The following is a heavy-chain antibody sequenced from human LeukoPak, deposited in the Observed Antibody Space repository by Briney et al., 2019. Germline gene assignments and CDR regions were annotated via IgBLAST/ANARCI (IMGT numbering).Heavy chain of an antibody. CDR1: GFTFDDYA. V-gene: IGHV3-9*01. D-gene: IGHD5-12*01. CDR2: ISWNSGSI. CDR3: AKDLSGPFDY. J-gene: IGHJ4*02. Sequence: GGSLRLSCAASGFTFDDYAMHWVRHAPGKGLEWVSGISWNSGSIGYADSVKGRFTISRDNAKNSLYLQMNSLRAEDTALYYCAKDLSGPFDYWGQGTLVTVSS.